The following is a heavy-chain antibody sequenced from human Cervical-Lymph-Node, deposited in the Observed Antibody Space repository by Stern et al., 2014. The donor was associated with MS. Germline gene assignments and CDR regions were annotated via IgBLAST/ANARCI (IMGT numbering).Heavy chain of an antibody. V-gene: IGHV3-23*04. Sequence: EAQLVESGGSLVQPGGSLRLSCAASGFTFSSYAMSWVRQAPGKGLEWVSAISGSGDSTYYADSVKGRFTISRDNSKNTLYLQMNSLRADDTAVYYCAKEGILVASFDYWGQGTLVTVSS. CDR3: AKEGILVASFDY. D-gene: IGHD6-19*01. J-gene: IGHJ4*02. CDR2: ISGSGDST. CDR1: GFTFSSYA.